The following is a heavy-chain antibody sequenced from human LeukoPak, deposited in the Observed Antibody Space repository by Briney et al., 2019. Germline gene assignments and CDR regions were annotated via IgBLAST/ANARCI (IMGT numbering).Heavy chain of an antibody. CDR1: GFIFNNYW. Sequence: GGSLRLSCAASGFIFNNYWMTWVRQAPGKGLAWVANIKQDGSEKYYVDSVKGRFTISRDNVKNLLSLQMSSLRGEDTAVYYCARVNPLLAPGALDIWGQGTMVAVSS. CDR3: ARVNPLLAPGALDI. V-gene: IGHV3-7*01. CDR2: IKQDGSEK. J-gene: IGHJ3*02.